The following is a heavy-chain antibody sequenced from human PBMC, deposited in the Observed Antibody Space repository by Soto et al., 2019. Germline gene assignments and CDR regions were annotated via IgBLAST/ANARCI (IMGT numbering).Heavy chain of an antibody. CDR3: ARGARGSYYDSSGDYYAGYWYFDL. V-gene: IGHV1-69*01. CDR1: GGTFSSYA. CDR2: IIPIFGTA. J-gene: IGHJ2*01. Sequence: QVQLVQSGAEVKKPGSSVKVSCKASGGTFSSYAISWVRQAPGQGLEWMGGIIPIFGTANYAQKFQGRVTITADESTSTAYMELSSLRSEDTAVYYCARGARGSYYDSSGDYYAGYWYFDLWGRGTLVTVSS. D-gene: IGHD3-22*01.